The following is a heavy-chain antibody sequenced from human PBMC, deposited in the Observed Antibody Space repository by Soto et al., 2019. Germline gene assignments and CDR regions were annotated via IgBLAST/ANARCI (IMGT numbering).Heavy chain of an antibody. J-gene: IGHJ4*02. Sequence: SETLSLTCTVSGGSISSSSYYWGWIRQPPGKGLEWIGSIYYSGSTYYNPSLKSRVTISVDTSKNQFSLKLSSVTAADTAVYYCARHYGYEGFDYWGQGTLVTVSS. D-gene: IGHD5-18*01. CDR1: GGSISSSSYY. CDR3: ARHYGYEGFDY. V-gene: IGHV4-39*01. CDR2: IYYSGST.